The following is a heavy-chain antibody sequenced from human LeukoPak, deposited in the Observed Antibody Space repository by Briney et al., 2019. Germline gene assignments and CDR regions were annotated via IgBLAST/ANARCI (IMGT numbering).Heavy chain of an antibody. CDR3: ARAAGRYSSGWYYFDY. CDR1: GVSISTYY. Sequence: SETLSLTCTVSGVSISTYYWSWIRQPAGKGLEWIGRIYSSGSTNYNPSFKSRVTMSVDTSKNQFSLKLNSVTAADTAVYYCARAAGRYSSGWYYFDYWGQGTLVTVSS. CDR2: IYSSGST. D-gene: IGHD6-19*01. V-gene: IGHV4-4*07. J-gene: IGHJ4*02.